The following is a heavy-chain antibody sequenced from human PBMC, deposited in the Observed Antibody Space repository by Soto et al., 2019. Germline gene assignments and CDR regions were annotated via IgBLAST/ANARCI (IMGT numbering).Heavy chain of an antibody. J-gene: IGHJ4*02. CDR2: TNGNLGTS. CDR1: GGTFSSYP. Sequence: QVQLVQSWAEVKRPGSSVKVSCKASGGTFSSYPISWVRQAPGQGLEWMGGTNGNLGTSNYAQKFRGRLTITTDISTTTAYMELSSLTSEDTAIYYCARRDSHGFFRYFDNWGQGTLVTVSS. D-gene: IGHD3-10*01. V-gene: IGHV1-69*06. CDR3: ARRDSHGFFRYFDN.